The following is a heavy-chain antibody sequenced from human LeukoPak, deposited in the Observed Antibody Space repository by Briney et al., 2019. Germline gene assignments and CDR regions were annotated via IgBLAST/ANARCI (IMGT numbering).Heavy chain of an antibody. J-gene: IGHJ4*02. Sequence: GGSLRLSCAGAGFSIIDHHLDWVRQAPGEGLEWIGRSATTKPNSCTTQYAASGRGRFTISRDDSQNSLYLLLNSLKPEDTAVYFCVRVVTTGSGWYHFDTWGLGTLVTVSS. CDR2: SATTKPNSCTT. CDR3: VRVVTTGSGWYHFDT. D-gene: IGHD6-13*01. CDR1: GFSIIDHH. V-gene: IGHV3-72*01.